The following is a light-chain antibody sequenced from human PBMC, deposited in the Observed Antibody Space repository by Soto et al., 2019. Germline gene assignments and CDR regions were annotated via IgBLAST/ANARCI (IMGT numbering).Light chain of an antibody. CDR2: KTS. CDR1: QRFSTW. CDR3: QQYNSNPLT. V-gene: IGKV1-5*03. J-gene: IGKJ4*01. Sequence: DIQMTQSPSTLSASVGDRVTITCRASQRFSTWLAWYQQKPGKAPNLLIYKTSILESGVPSRFSGSGSGTEFTLTISSLKPDDFATYYCQQYNSNPLTFGGGNKVEIK.